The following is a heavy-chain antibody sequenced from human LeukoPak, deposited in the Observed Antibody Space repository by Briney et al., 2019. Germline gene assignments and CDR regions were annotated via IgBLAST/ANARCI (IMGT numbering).Heavy chain of an antibody. CDR1: GFTFSKYW. Sequence: QTGGSLRLSCAASGFTFSKYWMTWVRQAPGKGLEWVANIKQDESEKYYADSVKGRFSVSRDNGKSSLYLQMNSLRAEDTAVYYCARDREEMVRAPYAFGIWGQGTMVTVSS. J-gene: IGHJ3*02. V-gene: IGHV3-7*01. D-gene: IGHD3-10*01. CDR2: IKQDESEK. CDR3: ARDREEMVRAPYAFGI.